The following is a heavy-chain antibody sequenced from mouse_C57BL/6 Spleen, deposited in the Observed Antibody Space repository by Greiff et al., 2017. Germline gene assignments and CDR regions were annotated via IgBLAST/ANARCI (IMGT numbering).Heavy chain of an antibody. V-gene: IGHV5-6*01. Sequence: EVHLVESGGDLVKPGGSLKLSCAASGFTFSSYGMSWVRQTPDKRLEWVATISSGGSYTYYPDSVKGRFTISRDNAKNTLYLQMSSLKSEDTAMYYCARHTSTVVDRDYFDYWGQGTTLTVSS. CDR1: GFTFSSYG. CDR2: ISSGGSYT. D-gene: IGHD1-1*01. J-gene: IGHJ2*01. CDR3: ARHTSTVVDRDYFDY.